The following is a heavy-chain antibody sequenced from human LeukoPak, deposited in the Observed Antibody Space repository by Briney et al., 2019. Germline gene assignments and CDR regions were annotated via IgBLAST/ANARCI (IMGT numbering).Heavy chain of an antibody. CDR2: KKQDGSEK. CDR3: ASVFGGYFDY. CDR1: GFTFSSYW. V-gene: IGHV3-7*01. D-gene: IGHD3-16*01. J-gene: IGHJ4*02. Sequence: GGSLRLSCAASGFTFSSYWMSWVRQAPGKGLEWAANKKQDGSEKYYVDSVKGRFTISRDNAKNSLYLQMNSLRAEDTAVYYCASVFGGYFDYWGQGTLVTVSS.